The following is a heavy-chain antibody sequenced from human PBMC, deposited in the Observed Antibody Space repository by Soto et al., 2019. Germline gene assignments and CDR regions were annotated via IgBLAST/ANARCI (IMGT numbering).Heavy chain of an antibody. CDR1: GGSFSGYY. D-gene: IGHD3-9*01. J-gene: IGHJ1*01. Sequence: QVQLQQWGAGLLKPSETLSLTCAVYGGSFSGYYWSWIRQPPGKGLEWIGEINHSGSTNYNPSLKSRGTISVDTSKNQFSLKPSSVTAADTAVYYCARGVLRYFDWIRSRYFQHWGQGTLVTVSS. V-gene: IGHV4-34*01. CDR2: INHSGST. CDR3: ARGVLRYFDWIRSRYFQH.